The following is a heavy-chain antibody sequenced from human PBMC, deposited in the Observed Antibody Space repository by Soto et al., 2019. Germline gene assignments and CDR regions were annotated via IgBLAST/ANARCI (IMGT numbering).Heavy chain of an antibody. J-gene: IGHJ6*02. V-gene: IGHV1-8*01. Sequence: QVQLVQSGAEVKKPGASVKVSCKASGYTFTSYDINWVRQATGQGLEWMGWMNPNSGNTGYAQKFQGRVTMTRNTYISTAHMELSTLRSEDTAVYYCARGALWCGELLPYYYYYGMDVWGQGTTVTVSS. CDR3: ARGALWCGELLPYYYYYGMDV. D-gene: IGHD3-10*01. CDR1: GYTFTSYD. CDR2: MNPNSGNT.